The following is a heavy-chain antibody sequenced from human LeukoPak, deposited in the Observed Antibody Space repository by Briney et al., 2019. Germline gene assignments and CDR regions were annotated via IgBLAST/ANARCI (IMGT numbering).Heavy chain of an antibody. CDR1: GYTFTDYY. CDR2: INPNTGDT. D-gene: IGHD1-14*01. CDR3: ARKAVYPERGGWFDP. J-gene: IGHJ5*02. V-gene: IGHV1-2*02. Sequence: GASVKVSCKASGYTFTDYYMHWVRQAPGQGLEWMGWINPNTGDTNYAQKLQGRVTMTTDTSTSTAYMELRSLRSDDTAMYYCARKAVYPERGGWFDPWGQGTLVTVSS.